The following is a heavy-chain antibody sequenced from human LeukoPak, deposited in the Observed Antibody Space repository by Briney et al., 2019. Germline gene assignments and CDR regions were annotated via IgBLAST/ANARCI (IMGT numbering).Heavy chain of an antibody. J-gene: IGHJ4*02. CDR2: IYYSGST. V-gene: IGHV4-59*01. Sequence: PSETLSLTRAVYGESLNSYYWSWVRQPPGKGLEWIGYIYYSGSTNYNPSLKSRVTISVDTSKNQFSLKLSSVTAADTAVYYCASSVTGTGFDFWGQGTLVTVSS. CDR3: ASSVTGTGFDF. D-gene: IGHD6-19*01. CDR1: GESLNSYY.